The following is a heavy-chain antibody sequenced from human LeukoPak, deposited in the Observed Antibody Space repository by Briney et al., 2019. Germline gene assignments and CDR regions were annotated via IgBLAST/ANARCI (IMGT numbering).Heavy chain of an antibody. CDR2: ISSNGGST. CDR3: VKEYSGSWPDLYYFDY. V-gene: IGHV3-64D*06. CDR1: GFTFSSYA. D-gene: IGHD6-13*01. Sequence: GGSLRLPCAASGFTFSSYAMHWVRQAPGKGLEYVSAISSNGGSTYYADSVKGRFTISRDNSKNTLYLQMSSLRAEDTAVYYCVKEYSGSWPDLYYFDYWGQGTLVTVSS. J-gene: IGHJ4*02.